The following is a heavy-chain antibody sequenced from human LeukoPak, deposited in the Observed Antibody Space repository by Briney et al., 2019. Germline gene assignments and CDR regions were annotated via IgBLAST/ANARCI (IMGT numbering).Heavy chain of an antibody. V-gene: IGHV1-46*01. CDR3: ARAAAGYSMDV. D-gene: IGHD1-14*01. CDR2: IYPSDGGA. CDR1: GYTFSSYY. Sequence: GASVKVSCKASGYTFSSYYMHWVRQAPGQGLEWMGIIYPSDGGATYAQRFQGRVTMTRDTSTSTLYMELSSLRSEDTATYYCARAAAGYSMDVWGQGTTVTVSS. J-gene: IGHJ6*02.